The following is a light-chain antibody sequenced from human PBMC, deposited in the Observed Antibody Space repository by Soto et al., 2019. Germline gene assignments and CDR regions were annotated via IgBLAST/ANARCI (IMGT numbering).Light chain of an antibody. CDR1: SSDVGGYNS. Sequence: QSVLTQPASVSGSPGQSITISCTGTSSDVGGYNSVSWYQQHPGKAPKLMIYDVSNRPSGVSNRFSGSKSGNTASLTISGFQAEDEADYYCSSYTSSSTPVVFGGGTKLTVL. J-gene: IGLJ2*01. V-gene: IGLV2-14*01. CDR2: DVS. CDR3: SSYTSSSTPVV.